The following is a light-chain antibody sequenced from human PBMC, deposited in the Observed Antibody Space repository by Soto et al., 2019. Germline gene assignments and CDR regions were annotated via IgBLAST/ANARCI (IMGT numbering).Light chain of an antibody. CDR2: DAS. CDR1: QSLSSSQ. Sequence: EIVLTQSPGTLSLSPGERATLSCRASQSLSSSQLAWYQQKPGQAPRLLIHDASSRATGISDRFTGSGSGTDFTLTITTLEPEDFAVYYCQQYRNWPRTFGQGTK. CDR3: QQYRNWPRT. V-gene: IGKV3D-20*02. J-gene: IGKJ1*01.